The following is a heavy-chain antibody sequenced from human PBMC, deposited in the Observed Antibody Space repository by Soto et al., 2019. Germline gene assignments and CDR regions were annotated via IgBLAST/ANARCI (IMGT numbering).Heavy chain of an antibody. Sequence: GGSLRLSCAASGFTFSDFALSWVRQTPGKGVEWVSGITGFGGSTYYADSVKGRFSISRDNSKNILYLHVNSLTAEDTAVYYCAKDSADVETYSFHIRYFDSWGQGSLVTVSS. CDR1: GFTFSDFA. CDR3: AKDSADVETYSFHIRYFDS. V-gene: IGHV3-23*01. J-gene: IGHJ4*02. CDR2: ITGFGGST. D-gene: IGHD2-15*01.